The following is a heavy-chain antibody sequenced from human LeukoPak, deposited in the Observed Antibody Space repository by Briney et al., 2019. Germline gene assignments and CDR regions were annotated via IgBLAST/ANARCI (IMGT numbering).Heavy chain of an antibody. V-gene: IGHV3-48*03. Sequence: GGSLRLSCAASRFXFSSYEMNWVRQAPGKGLEWVSYISSSGNTIFYADSVKGRFTISRDNGKNSLFLQMNSLRDEDTAVYYCASGYTYGYDHWGQGTLVTVSS. D-gene: IGHD5-18*01. J-gene: IGHJ4*02. CDR1: RFXFSSYE. CDR3: ASGYTYGYDH. CDR2: ISSSGNTI.